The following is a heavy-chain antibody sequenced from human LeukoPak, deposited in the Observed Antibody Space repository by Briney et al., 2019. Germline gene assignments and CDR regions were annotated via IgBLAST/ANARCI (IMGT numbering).Heavy chain of an antibody. CDR1: GYSFTTYW. D-gene: IGHD1-26*01. Sequence: GESLKISCKGSGYSFTTYWIAWVRKMPGKGLEWMGVIYPGDSDTRYSPSFQGQVTISADKSISTAYLQWSSLKASDTAMYYCARQLGATTDFDYWGQGTLVTVSS. CDR2: IYPGDSDT. J-gene: IGHJ4*02. V-gene: IGHV5-51*01. CDR3: ARQLGATTDFDY.